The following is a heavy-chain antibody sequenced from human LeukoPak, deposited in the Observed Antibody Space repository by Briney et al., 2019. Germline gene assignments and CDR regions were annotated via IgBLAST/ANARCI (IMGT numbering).Heavy chain of an antibody. D-gene: IGHD3-3*01. J-gene: IGHJ6*03. V-gene: IGHV4-59*01. CDR3: ARTLRFLEWFHGGDYYYYMDV. Sequence: SQTLSLTCTVSGGSISSYYWSWIRQPPGKGLEWIGYIYYSGSTNYNPSLKSRVTISVDTSKNQFSLKLSSVTAADTAVYYCARTLRFLEWFHGGDYYYYMDVWGKGTTVTVSS. CDR1: GGSISSYY. CDR2: IYYSGST.